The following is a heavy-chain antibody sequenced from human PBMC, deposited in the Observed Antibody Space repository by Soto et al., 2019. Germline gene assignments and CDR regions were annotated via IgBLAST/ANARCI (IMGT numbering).Heavy chain of an antibody. CDR3: ARLEGLATISYYYDF. J-gene: IGHJ4*02. D-gene: IGHD3-9*01. CDR1: NGSISSAIYY. Sequence: SETLSLTCTVSNGSISSAIYYWGWIRQPPGKGLEWIGSIYHSGSTYYNPSLQSRVTISLDKSMSQFSLKLISVTAADTSVYFCARLEGLATISYYYDFWGPGALVTVSS. CDR2: IYHSGST. V-gene: IGHV4-39*01.